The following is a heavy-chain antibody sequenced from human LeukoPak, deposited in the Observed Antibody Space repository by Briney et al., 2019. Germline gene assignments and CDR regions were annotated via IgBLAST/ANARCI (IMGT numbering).Heavy chain of an antibody. CDR3: ARLAVAGTGILLDY. D-gene: IGHD6-19*01. CDR2: ISAYNGNT. CDR1: GYTFTSYY. Sequence: GASVKVSCKASGYTFTSYYMHWVRQAPGQGLEWMGWISAYNGNTNYAQKLQGRVTMTTDTSTSTAYMELRSLRSDDTAVYYCARLAVAGTGILLDYWGQGTLVTVSS. J-gene: IGHJ4*02. V-gene: IGHV1-18*04.